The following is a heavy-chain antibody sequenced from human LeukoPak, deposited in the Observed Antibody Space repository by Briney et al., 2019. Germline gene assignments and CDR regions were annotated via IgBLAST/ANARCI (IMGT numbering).Heavy chain of an antibody. V-gene: IGHV1-2*02. CDR1: GYTFTGYY. Sequence: GASVKVSCKASGYTFTGYYMHWVPQAPGQGLEWMGWISPNSGGTNYAQKFQGRITMTRDKPINIAYMELSRLRSDDTALYYCARDRRGVGFCSGGSCPDAFDIWGQGTMVTVSS. D-gene: IGHD2-15*01. J-gene: IGHJ3*02. CDR2: ISPNSGGT. CDR3: ARDRRGVGFCSGGSCPDAFDI.